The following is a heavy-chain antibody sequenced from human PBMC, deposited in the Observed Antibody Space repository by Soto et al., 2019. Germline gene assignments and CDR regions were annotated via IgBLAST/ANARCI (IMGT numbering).Heavy chain of an antibody. CDR3: ARRARPDFYCMDV. J-gene: IGHJ6*03. Sequence: EVQLAESGGGVAQPGGSLSRSCAASGFNLSGYAMDWVRQAPGPGLEYVSGIRSNGVVTYYANSVQGRFTISRDNSKNAVYLQIGSRRPEDMAVYYCARRARPDFYCMDVWGKGTTVTVSS. V-gene: IGHV3-64*01. D-gene: IGHD6-6*01. CDR1: GFNLSGYA. CDR2: IRSNGVVT.